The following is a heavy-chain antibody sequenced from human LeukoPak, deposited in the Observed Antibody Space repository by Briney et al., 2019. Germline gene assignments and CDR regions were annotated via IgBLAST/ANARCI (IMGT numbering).Heavy chain of an antibody. CDR2: ISWGSNVI. D-gene: IGHD5-18*01. V-gene: IGHV3-48*02. CDR1: GFTFSSYN. J-gene: IGHJ4*02. Sequence: GGSLRLSCTASGFTFSSYNMNWVRQAPGKGPEWLSYISWGSNVIYYADSVKGRFTTSRDDAKNSLFLQMNSLTDEDTAVYYCARDPGYSYAQDFWGRGTLVTVSS. CDR3: ARDPGYSYAQDF.